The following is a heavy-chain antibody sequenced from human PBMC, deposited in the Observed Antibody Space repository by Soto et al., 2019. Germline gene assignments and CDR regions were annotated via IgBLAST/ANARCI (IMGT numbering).Heavy chain of an antibody. CDR2: IIPIFGTA. CDR3: ARGRGISSHTWFDP. Sequence: QVQLVQSGADVKKPGSSVKVSCKASGGTFRSYAISWVRQAPGQGLEWMGGIIPIFGTANYARKLQVRVTITADKSTSTAYMELSSLSSEDTSEYDCARGRGISSHTWFDPLGQEPLVTVSS. J-gene: IGHJ5*02. D-gene: IGHD1-20*01. V-gene: IGHV1-69*06. CDR1: GGTFRSYA.